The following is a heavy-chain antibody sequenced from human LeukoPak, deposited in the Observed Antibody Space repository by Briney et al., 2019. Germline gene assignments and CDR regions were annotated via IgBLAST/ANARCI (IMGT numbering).Heavy chain of an antibody. J-gene: IGHJ4*02. CDR3: ARSNSAYFYDSFGYYYRW. CDR2: IYPDDSDT. D-gene: IGHD3-22*01. Sequence: GESLQISCKGSGYNFANYWIGWVRQIPAKDLEWMGIIYPDDSDTRYGPSFQGQVTISADKSISTAYLQWSSLKASDTAMYYCARSNSAYFYDSFGYYYRWWGQGTLVTVSS. V-gene: IGHV5-51*01. CDR1: GYNFANYW.